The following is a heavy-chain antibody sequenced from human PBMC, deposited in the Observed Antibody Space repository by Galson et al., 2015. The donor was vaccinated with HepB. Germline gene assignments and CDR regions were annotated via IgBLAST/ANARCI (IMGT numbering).Heavy chain of an antibody. CDR2: ISGSGGST. CDR3: AKVGDGTLSGFDN. D-gene: IGHD5-24*01. CDR1: GFSFSNYG. V-gene: IGHV3-23*01. Sequence: SLRLSCAASGFSFSNYGMSWVRQAPGKGLEWVSSISGSGGSTFYADSVKGRFTISRDNSKNTLYLQMNSLKAEDTAVYYCAKVGDGTLSGFDNWGQGTLVTVSS. J-gene: IGHJ4*02.